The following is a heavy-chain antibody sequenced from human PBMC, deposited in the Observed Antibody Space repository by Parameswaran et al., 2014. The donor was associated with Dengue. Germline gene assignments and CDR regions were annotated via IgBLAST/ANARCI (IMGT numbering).Heavy chain of an antibody. CDR3: ARDLQENEWFGERGMDV. Sequence: VRQMPGKGLEWVSSISSSSSYIYYADSVKGRFTISRDNAKNSLYLQMNSLRAEDTAVYYCARDLQENEWFGERGMDVWGQGTTVTVSS. D-gene: IGHD3-10*01. J-gene: IGHJ6*02. V-gene: IGHV3-21*01. CDR2: ISSSSSYI.